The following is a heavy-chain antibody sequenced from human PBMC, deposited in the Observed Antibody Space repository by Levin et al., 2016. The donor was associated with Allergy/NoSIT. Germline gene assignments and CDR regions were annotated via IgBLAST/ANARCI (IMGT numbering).Heavy chain of an antibody. CDR2: IKHDASTT. D-gene: IGHD3-22*01. Sequence: WIRQPPGKGLVWVSHIKHDASTTTYADSVQGRFTVSRDNAKNTLYLQLNSLRVEDTAVYYCAKLPTYYYDSSGYPDYWGQGTLVTVSS. J-gene: IGHJ4*02. V-gene: IGHV3-74*03. CDR3: AKLPTYYYDSSGYPDY.